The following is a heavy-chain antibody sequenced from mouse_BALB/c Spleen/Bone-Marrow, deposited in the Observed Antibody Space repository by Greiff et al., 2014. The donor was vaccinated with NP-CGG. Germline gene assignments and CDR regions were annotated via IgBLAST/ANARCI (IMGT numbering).Heavy chain of an antibody. CDR3: AIYYYGSSGFAY. V-gene: IGHV14-3*02. D-gene: IGHD1-1*01. CDR1: GFNIKDTY. J-gene: IGHJ3*01. CDR2: IDPANGNT. Sequence: VQLKESGAELVKPGASVKLSCTASGFNIKDTYMHWVKQRPEQGLEWIGRIDPANGNTKYDPKFQGKATITADTSSNTAYLQLRSLTSEDTAVYYCAIYYYGSSGFAYWGQGTLVTVSA.